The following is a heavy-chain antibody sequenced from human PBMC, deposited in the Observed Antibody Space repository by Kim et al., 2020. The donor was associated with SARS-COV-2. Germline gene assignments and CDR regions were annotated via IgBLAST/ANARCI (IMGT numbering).Heavy chain of an antibody. CDR3: VRWYYDNSGSYIPDY. CDR1: GFTFSSSW. J-gene: IGHJ4*02. CDR2: IKSDGSGT. D-gene: IGHD3-22*01. V-gene: IGHV3-74*01. Sequence: GGSLRLSCAASGFTFSSSWMHWVRQAPGKGLVWISRIKSDGSGTTYADSVKGRFTISRDNAKNTLYLQMNSLRAEDTAMYYCVRWYYDNSGSYIPDYWGQGALVTVSS.